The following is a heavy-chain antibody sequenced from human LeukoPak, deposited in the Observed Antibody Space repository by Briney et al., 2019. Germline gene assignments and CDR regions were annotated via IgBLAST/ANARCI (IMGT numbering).Heavy chain of an antibody. J-gene: IGHJ5*02. Sequence: SETLSLTCTVSGGSISSGDYYWSWIRQPPGKGLEWIGYIYYSGSTYYNPSLKSRVTISVDTSKNQFSLKLSSVTAADTAVYYCARLWPTYYDFWSGYPWYPFDPWGQGTLVTVSS. CDR3: ARLWPTYYDFWSGYPWYPFDP. CDR2: IYYSGST. D-gene: IGHD3-3*01. CDR1: GGSISSGDYY. V-gene: IGHV4-30-4*01.